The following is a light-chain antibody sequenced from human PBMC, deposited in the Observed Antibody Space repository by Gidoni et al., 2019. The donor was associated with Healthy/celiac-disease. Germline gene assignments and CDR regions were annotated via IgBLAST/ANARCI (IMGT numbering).Light chain of an antibody. CDR3: QQSYSTPYT. CDR2: AAY. CDR1: QSISSY. Sequence: DIQMTQSPSSLSASVGDRVTITYRASQSISSYLNCYQQKSGKAPKLLIYAAYSLQSGVPSRFSGSGSGTDFTLRHSSLQPEDFATYYCQQSYSTPYTFGQGTKLEIK. V-gene: IGKV1-39*01. J-gene: IGKJ2*01.